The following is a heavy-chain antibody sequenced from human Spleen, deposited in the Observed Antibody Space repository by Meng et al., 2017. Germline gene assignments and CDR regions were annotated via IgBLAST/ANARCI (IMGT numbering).Heavy chain of an antibody. Sequence: QVQPVQSGPEVKKPGASVKVSCKASDYTFTGYGVSWVRQAPGQGLEWMAWLGAHDGDTSHAPKFQGRVTVSADRPTATAYMELRSLRSDDTAVYYCARGTPGRSYSDYWSQGTLVTVSS. CDR1: DYTFTGYG. CDR2: LGAHDGDT. J-gene: IGHJ4*02. D-gene: IGHD3-10*01. V-gene: IGHV1-18*01. CDR3: ARGTPGRSYSDY.